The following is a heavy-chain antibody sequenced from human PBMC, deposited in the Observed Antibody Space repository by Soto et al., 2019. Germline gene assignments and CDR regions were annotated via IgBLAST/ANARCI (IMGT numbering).Heavy chain of an antibody. CDR2: IYYSGST. V-gene: IGHV4-59*01. J-gene: IGHJ6*02. Sequence: KTSETLSLTCTVSGGSISSYYWSGIRQPPGKALEWIGYIYYSGSTNYNPSLKSRVTISVDTSKNQFSLKLSSVTAADTAVYYCARERGYSYGSDYGMDVWGQGATVTVSS. D-gene: IGHD5-18*01. CDR1: GGSISSYY. CDR3: ARERGYSYGSDYGMDV.